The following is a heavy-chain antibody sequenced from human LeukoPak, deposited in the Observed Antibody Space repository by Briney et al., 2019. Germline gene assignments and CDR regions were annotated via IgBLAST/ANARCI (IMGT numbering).Heavy chain of an antibody. V-gene: IGHV3-30*18. Sequence: GGSLRLSCAASGFTFSSYGMHWVRQAPGKGLEWVAVISYDGSNKYYADSVKGRFTISRDNSKNKLYLEVSSLRAEDTALYYCAKDVIAAAAFDGALDIWGQGTTVTVSS. CDR2: ISYDGSNK. D-gene: IGHD6-13*01. CDR1: GFTFSSYG. CDR3: AKDVIAAAAFDGALDI. J-gene: IGHJ3*02.